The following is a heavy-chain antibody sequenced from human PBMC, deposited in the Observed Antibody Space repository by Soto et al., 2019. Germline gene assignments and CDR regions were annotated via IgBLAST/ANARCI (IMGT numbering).Heavy chain of an antibody. CDR2: INHSGST. CDR3: ARRYYYGSGSSPPQYFDY. D-gene: IGHD3-10*01. V-gene: IGHV4-34*01. CDR1: GGSFSGYS. Sequence: SETLSLTCGVNGGSFSGYSWTWIRQPPGKGLEWIGEINHSGSTNYNPSLKSRVTISVDTSKNQFSLKLSSVTAADTAVYYCARRYYYGSGSSPPQYFDYWGQGTLVTVSS. J-gene: IGHJ4*02.